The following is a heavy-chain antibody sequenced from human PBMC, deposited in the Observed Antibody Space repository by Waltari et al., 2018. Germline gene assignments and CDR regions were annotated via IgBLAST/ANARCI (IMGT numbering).Heavy chain of an antibody. CDR1: GGTFSSYA. J-gene: IGHJ5*02. CDR2: IIPILGIA. CDR3: ARDGEQHSKFKYNWFDP. V-gene: IGHV1-69*10. D-gene: IGHD6-13*01. Sequence: QVQLVQSGAEVKKPGSSVKVSCKASGGTFSSYAISWVRQAPGQGLEWMGGIIPILGIANYAQKFQGRVTITADKSTSTAYMELSSLRSEDTAVYYCARDGEQHSKFKYNWFDPWGQGTLVTVSS.